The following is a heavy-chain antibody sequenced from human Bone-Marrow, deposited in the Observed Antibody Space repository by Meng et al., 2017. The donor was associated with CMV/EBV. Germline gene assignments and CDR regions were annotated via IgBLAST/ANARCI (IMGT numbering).Heavy chain of an antibody. Sequence: GEFLKISCAASGFTFSSYSMNWVRQAPGKGLEWVSTISSSSSYIYYADSVKGRFTISRDNAKNSLYLQMNSLRAEDTAVYYCASIRGYWGYFDYWGQGTLVTVSS. CDR1: GFTFSSYS. D-gene: IGHD2-21*01. J-gene: IGHJ4*02. CDR2: ISSSSSYI. CDR3: ASIRGYWGYFDY. V-gene: IGHV3-21*01.